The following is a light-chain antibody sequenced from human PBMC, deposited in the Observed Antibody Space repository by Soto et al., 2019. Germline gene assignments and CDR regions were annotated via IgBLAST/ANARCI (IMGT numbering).Light chain of an antibody. CDR3: HKYHNWXPLT. CDR2: GAS. V-gene: IGKV3-15*01. CDR1: QSVSTN. J-gene: IGKJ4*01. Sequence: EIVLTQSPATLSVSPGEIATLSCRAIQSVSTNLAWYQQKPGQAPRILISGASTRATGIPARFSGSGSGTEFTLTIRSMQSEDFAVYYCHKYHNWXPLTCGGGTKV.